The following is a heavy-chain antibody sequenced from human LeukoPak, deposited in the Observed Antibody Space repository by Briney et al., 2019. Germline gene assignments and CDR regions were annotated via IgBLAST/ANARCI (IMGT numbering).Heavy chain of an antibody. CDR1: GGSFSGYY. D-gene: IGHD3-22*01. Sequence: SETLSLTCAVYGGSFSGYYWSWIRQPPGKGLEGIGEINHSGSPNYNPSLKSRLTISRDTSRNQFSLKLRSVTAADTAVFYCARGPDFYGSRGFYPIWGQGTLVTVSS. CDR3: ARGPDFYGSRGFYPI. V-gene: IGHV4-34*01. CDR2: INHSGSP. J-gene: IGHJ4*02.